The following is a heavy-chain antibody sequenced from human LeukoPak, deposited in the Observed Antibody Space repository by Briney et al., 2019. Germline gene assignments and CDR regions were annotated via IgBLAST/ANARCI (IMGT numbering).Heavy chain of an antibody. Sequence: SETLSLTCAVSGYSISSGYYWGWIRQPPGKGLEWIGSIYHSGSTYYNPSLKSRVTISVDTSKNQFSLKLSSVTAADTAVYYCARGSSRGWYVDYWGQGTLVTVSS. CDR2: IYHSGST. CDR3: ARGSSRGWYVDY. D-gene: IGHD6-19*01. V-gene: IGHV4-38-2*01. CDR1: GYSISSGYY. J-gene: IGHJ4*02.